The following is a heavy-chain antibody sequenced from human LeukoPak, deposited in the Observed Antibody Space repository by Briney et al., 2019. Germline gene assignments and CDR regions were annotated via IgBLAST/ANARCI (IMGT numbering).Heavy chain of an antibody. CDR1: GFFFDDYG. Sequence: GGSPRLSCAASGFFFDDYGMHWVRQVPGKGLEWVSGISWQSNTRKYADSVRGRFTISRDNAKNSLYLQMNSLKLEDTALYYCVKDRDFWSGLDVXGXXXMVTVST. V-gene: IGHV3-9*01. J-gene: IGHJ6*04. D-gene: IGHD3-3*01. CDR2: ISWQSNTR. CDR3: VKDRDFWSGLDV.